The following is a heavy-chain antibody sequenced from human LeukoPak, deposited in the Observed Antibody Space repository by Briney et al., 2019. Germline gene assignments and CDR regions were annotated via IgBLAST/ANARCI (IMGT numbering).Heavy chain of an antibody. CDR1: GGSISSGGYY. V-gene: IGHV4-31*03. J-gene: IGHJ5*02. D-gene: IGHD4-17*01. Sequence: PSQTLSLTCTVSGGSISSGGYYWSWIRQHPGKGLEWIGSIYYSGSTYYNPSLKSRVTISVDTSKNQFSLKLSSVTAADTAVYYCAREAGGDYENWFDPWGQGTLVTVSS. CDR3: AREAGGDYENWFDP. CDR2: IYYSGST.